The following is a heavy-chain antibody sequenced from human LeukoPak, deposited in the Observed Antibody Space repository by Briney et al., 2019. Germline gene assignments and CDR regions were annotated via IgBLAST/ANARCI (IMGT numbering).Heavy chain of an antibody. D-gene: IGHD3-16*01. V-gene: IGHV4-59*12. J-gene: IGHJ4*02. CDR2: IYYSGST. Sequence: PSETLSLTCTVSGDSISNYYWTWIRQPPGKGLEWIGYIYYSGSTNYNPSLKSRVTISIDTSKNQFSLKLSSVTAADTAVYYCARGGGGADDYWGQGTLVTVSS. CDR3: ARGGGGADDY. CDR1: GDSISNYY.